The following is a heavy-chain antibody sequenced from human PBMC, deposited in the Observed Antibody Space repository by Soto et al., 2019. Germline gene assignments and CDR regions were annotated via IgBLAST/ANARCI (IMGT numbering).Heavy chain of an antibody. J-gene: IGHJ6*02. CDR3: ASSDSSGYYGGRYYYGMDV. CDR1: GYSFTIYC. V-gene: IGHV5-10-1*01. Sequence: PGESLKISCKGSGYSFTIYCISWVLQMPWKGLEWMGRIDPSDSYTNYSPSFQGHVTISADKSISTAYLQWSSLKASDTAMYYCASSDSSGYYGGRYYYGMDVWGQGTTVTVSS. CDR2: IDPSDSYT. D-gene: IGHD3-22*01.